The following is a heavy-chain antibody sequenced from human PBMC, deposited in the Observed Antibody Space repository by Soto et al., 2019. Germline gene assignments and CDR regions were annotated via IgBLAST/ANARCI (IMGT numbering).Heavy chain of an antibody. CDR3: ARSPRSSPYFDY. V-gene: IGHV5-51*01. J-gene: IGHJ4*02. Sequence: GESLKISCRCSGYAFSNFWIAWVRHLPGKGLEWMGIIYPGDHETRYSPSFHGKVTISADKSINTAYLQWSSLEASDSAFYYCARSPRSSPYFDYWGQGALVTVSS. CDR2: IYPGDHET. D-gene: IGHD6-13*01. CDR1: GYAFSNFW.